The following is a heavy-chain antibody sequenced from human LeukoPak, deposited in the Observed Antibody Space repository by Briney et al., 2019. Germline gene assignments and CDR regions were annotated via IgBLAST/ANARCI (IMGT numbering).Heavy chain of an antibody. V-gene: IGHV3-21*01. CDR3: ARRMGGNLSQDYYGMDV. J-gene: IGHJ6*02. D-gene: IGHD3-16*01. CDR1: GLTFINYG. CDR2: IGSSSSYM. Sequence: PGGSLRLSCAASGLTFINYGMNWVRQTPVKGLEWVSSIGSSSSYMYYADSVKGRFTISRDDAKNSLYLQMNSLRAEDTAVYYCARRMGGNLSQDYYGMDVWGQGTTVTVSS.